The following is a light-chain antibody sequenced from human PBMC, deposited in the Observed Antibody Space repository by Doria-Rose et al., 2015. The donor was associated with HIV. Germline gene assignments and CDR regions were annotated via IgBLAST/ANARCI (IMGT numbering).Light chain of an antibody. CDR1: QGIGSD. V-gene: IGKV3-15*01. Sequence: EIVMTQSPATLSVSPGERATLSCRASQGIGSDLAWYQQRPGQAPRLLIYRASIRATGIPPRFTGGGSGTEFTLTISSLQPEDFAVYFCQQYSQWPPYTFGQGTKLEVE. CDR2: RAS. CDR3: QQYSQWPPYT. J-gene: IGKJ2*01.